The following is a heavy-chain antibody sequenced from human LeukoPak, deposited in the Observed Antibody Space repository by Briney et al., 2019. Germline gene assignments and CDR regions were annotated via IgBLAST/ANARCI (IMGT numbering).Heavy chain of an antibody. V-gene: IGHV3-21*01. J-gene: IGHJ4*02. Sequence: GGSLRLSCAASGFTFSSYSMNWVRQAPGKGLEWVSSISSSSSYIYYADSVKGRFTISRDNSKNTLYLQMNSLRAEDTAVYYCAKGWDVDTAIDYWGQGTLVTVSS. D-gene: IGHD5-18*01. CDR1: GFTFSSYS. CDR3: AKGWDVDTAIDY. CDR2: ISSSSSYI.